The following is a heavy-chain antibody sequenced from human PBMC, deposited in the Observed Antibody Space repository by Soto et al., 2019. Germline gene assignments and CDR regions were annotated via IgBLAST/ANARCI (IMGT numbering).Heavy chain of an antibody. Sequence: EVQLVESGGGLVQPGGSLTLSCAASGFTFSSYWMHWVRQAPGKGVVRVSRINPDGRGTNYADSVKGRFTISRDNAKNTLYLQMNSLRPEDTAVYYCARVGQGAWYFDLWGRGTLVTVSS. J-gene: IGHJ2*01. CDR3: ARVGQGAWYFDL. V-gene: IGHV3-74*01. CDR1: GFTFSSYW. D-gene: IGHD1-26*01. CDR2: INPDGRGT.